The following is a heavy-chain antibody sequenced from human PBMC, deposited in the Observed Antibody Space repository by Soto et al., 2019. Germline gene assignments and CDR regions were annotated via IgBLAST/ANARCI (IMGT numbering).Heavy chain of an antibody. D-gene: IGHD4-17*01. CDR2: ILNDASGH. CDR3: GQDDDYPATGFDS. Sequence: QVQLVESGGGVVQPGTSLRLSCAASGFTFSRHGMHWVRQTPGKGLEWLAVILNDASGHWYADSVKGRFTISRDNFENPLYCKMNGLSLKAPAMYSCGQDDDYPATGFDSWGQGTLVTSPQ. J-gene: IGHJ4*02. V-gene: IGHV3-33*01. CDR1: GFTFSRHG.